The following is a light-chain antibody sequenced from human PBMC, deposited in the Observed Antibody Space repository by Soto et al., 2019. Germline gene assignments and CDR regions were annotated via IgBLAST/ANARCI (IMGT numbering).Light chain of an antibody. Sequence: QSALTQPASVSGSPGQSITISCTGTSSDVGGYNYVSWYQQHPGKAPKLMIYDVSNRPSGVSNRYSGSKSGNKASLTNSGLQAEDEGDYYCSSYTSSSNVVFGGGTQLADL. CDR3: SSYTSSSNVV. J-gene: IGLJ2*01. V-gene: IGLV2-14*01. CDR2: DVS. CDR1: SSDVGGYNY.